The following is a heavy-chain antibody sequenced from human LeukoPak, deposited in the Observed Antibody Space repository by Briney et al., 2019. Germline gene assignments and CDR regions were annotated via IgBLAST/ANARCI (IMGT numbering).Heavy chain of an antibody. D-gene: IGHD6-19*01. CDR2: ISAYNGNT. V-gene: IGHV1-18*01. CDR3: ARDPRGVYSSGWYNYYGMDV. J-gene: IGHJ6*02. CDR1: GYTFTSYG. Sequence: ASVKVSCKASGYTFTSYGISWVRQAPGQGLEWMGWISAYNGNTNYAQKLQGRATMTTDTSTSTAYMELRSLRSDDTAVYYCARDPRGVYSSGWYNYYGMDVWGQGTTVTVSS.